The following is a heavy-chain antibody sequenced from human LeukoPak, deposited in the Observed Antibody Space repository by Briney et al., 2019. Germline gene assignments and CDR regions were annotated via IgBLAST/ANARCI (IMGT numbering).Heavy chain of an antibody. CDR1: GGSFSGYY. D-gene: IGHD1-20*01. CDR3: ARGRNWNRAWVDY. J-gene: IGHJ4*02. Sequence: SXTLSLTCAVYGGSFSGYYWSWIRQPPGKGLEWIGEINHSGSTNYNPSLKSRVTISVDTSKNQFSLKLSSVTAADTAVYYCARGRNWNRAWVDYWGQGTLVTVSS. CDR2: INHSGST. V-gene: IGHV4-34*01.